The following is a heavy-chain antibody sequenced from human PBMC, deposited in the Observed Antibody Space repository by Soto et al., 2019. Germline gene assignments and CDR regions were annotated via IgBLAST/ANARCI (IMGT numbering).Heavy chain of an antibody. Sequence: GGSLRLSCAASGFTFSSYGMHWVRQAPGKGLEWVAVIWFDGSNKFYADSVKGRFTISRDNSKNTVSLQMNSLRDEDSAAYYCPTTGPYWGPGTLVTVSS. CDR3: PTTGPY. J-gene: IGHJ4*02. V-gene: IGHV3-33*01. CDR1: GFTFSSYG. CDR2: IWFDGSNK.